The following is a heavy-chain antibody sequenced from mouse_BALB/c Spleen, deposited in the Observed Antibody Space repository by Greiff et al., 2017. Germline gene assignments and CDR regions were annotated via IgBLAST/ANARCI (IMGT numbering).Heavy chain of an antibody. CDR3: AILLRPFDY. Sequence: VHVKQSGAELVRPGALVKLSCKASGFNIKDYYMHWVKQRPEQGLAWIGWIDPENGNTIYDPKFQGKASITADTSSNTAYLQLSSLTSEDTAVYYCAILLRPFDYWGQGTTLTVSS. J-gene: IGHJ2*01. D-gene: IGHD1-2*01. V-gene: IGHV14-1*02. CDR1: GFNIKDYY. CDR2: IDPENGNT.